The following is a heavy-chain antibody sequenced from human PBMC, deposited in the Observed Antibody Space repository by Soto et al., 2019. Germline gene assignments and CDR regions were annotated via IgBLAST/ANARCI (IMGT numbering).Heavy chain of an antibody. J-gene: IGHJ5*02. D-gene: IGHD2-2*01. CDR2: LYHSGCT. CDR1: GGSLSNGGYS. V-gene: IGHV4-30-2*01. Sequence: QLQLQESGSGLVKPSQTLSLTCAVSGGSLSNGGYSWSSIRQPPGKGLEWIGCLYHSGCTSYNPSLESRVTISAHGPKNQFSQKLSSVTAADTAEYYSARVPDRWGQGKLVTVS. CDR3: ARVPDR.